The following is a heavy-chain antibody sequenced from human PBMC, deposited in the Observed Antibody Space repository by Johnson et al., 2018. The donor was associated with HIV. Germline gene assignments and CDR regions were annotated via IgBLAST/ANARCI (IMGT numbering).Heavy chain of an antibody. D-gene: IGHD5-12*01. CDR2: IYYDGTNK. J-gene: IGHJ3*02. CDR1: GFTFSSYA. CDR3: AKDRILSGYGPGAFDI. Sequence: QVQLVESGGGVVQPGRSLRLSCAASGFTFSSYAMHWVRQAPGKGLEWVAIIYYDGTNKYYADSVKGRFTISRDNSKNTLSLQMNSLRVEDTAMYYCAKDRILSGYGPGAFDIWGQGTMVTVSS. V-gene: IGHV3-30*18.